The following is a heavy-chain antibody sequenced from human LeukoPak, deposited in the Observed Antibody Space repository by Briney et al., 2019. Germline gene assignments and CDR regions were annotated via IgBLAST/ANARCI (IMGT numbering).Heavy chain of an antibody. CDR3: ARGYSRSWYEIDY. CDR2: IYYSGST. CDR1: GDSISNYY. V-gene: IGHV4-59*01. J-gene: IGHJ4*02. D-gene: IGHD6-13*01. Sequence: KPSETLPLTCTVSGDSISNYYWNWIRQPPGKGLEWIGYIYYSGSTNYNPSLKSRATMSVDTSKNQFSLKLSSVTAADTAVYYCARGYSRSWYEIDYWGQGTLVTVSS.